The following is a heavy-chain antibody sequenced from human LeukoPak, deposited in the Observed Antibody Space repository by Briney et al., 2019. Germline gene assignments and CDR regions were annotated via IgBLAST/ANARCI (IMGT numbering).Heavy chain of an antibody. CDR1: GFSLSTSGMC. Sequence: SGPTLVNPTQTLTLTCAFSGFSLSTSGMCVSWIRQPPGKALEWLARNDWDDDKYYSTSLKTRLTISKDTSKNQVVLTMTNMDPVDTATYYCARIGNGDYGSDYWGQGTLVTVSS. J-gene: IGHJ4*02. CDR3: ARIGNGDYGSDY. D-gene: IGHD4-17*01. V-gene: IGHV2-70*11. CDR2: NDWDDDK.